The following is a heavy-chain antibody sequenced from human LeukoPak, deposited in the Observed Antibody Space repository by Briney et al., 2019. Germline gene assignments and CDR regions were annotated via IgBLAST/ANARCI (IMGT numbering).Heavy chain of an antibody. D-gene: IGHD3-3*01. CDR2: INPSGGST. Sequence: GASVKVSCKASGYTFTSYYMHWVRQAPGQGLEWMGIINPSGGSTSYAQKFQGRVTMTRDTSTSTVYMELRSLRSDDTAVYYCATIMDDFWSGYNPAPFDPWGQGTLVTVSS. CDR3: ATIMDDFWSGYNPAPFDP. CDR1: GYTFTSYY. V-gene: IGHV1-46*01. J-gene: IGHJ5*02.